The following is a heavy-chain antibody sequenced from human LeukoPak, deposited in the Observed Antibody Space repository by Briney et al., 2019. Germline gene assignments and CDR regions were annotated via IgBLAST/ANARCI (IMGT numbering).Heavy chain of an antibody. V-gene: IGHV4-38-2*02. Sequence: PSETLSLTCTVSGYSISSGYYWGWIRQPPGKGLEWIGSIYHSGSTNYNPSLKSRVTISVDTSKNQFSLKLSSVTAADTAVYYCARAGPSYFDPWGQGTLVTVSS. CDR1: GYSISSGYY. CDR3: ARAGPSYFDP. CDR2: IYHSGST. J-gene: IGHJ5*02.